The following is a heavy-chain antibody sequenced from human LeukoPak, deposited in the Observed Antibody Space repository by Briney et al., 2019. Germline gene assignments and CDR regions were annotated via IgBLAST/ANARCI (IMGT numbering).Heavy chain of an antibody. D-gene: IGHD3-16*02. CDR1: GFTFSNFA. Sequence: PGGSLRLSCAASGFTFSNFAMHWVRQAPGKGLEWVAVISYDGSNKYYADSVKGRFTISRDNSKNTLSLQMNSLRAEDTALYYCAKSLNSYFDYWGQGTLVTVSS. V-gene: IGHV3-30*04. J-gene: IGHJ4*02. CDR3: AKSLNSYFDY. CDR2: ISYDGSNK.